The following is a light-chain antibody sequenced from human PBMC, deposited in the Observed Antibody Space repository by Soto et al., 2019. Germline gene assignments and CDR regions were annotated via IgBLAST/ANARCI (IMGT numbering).Light chain of an antibody. V-gene: IGKV1-5*01. J-gene: IGKJ4*01. CDR2: DAS. CDR3: QQYNGYLT. CDR1: QSISSW. Sequence: DIQMTQSPSTLSASVGDRVTITCRASQSISSWLAWYQQKPGKAPKLLIYDASSLESGVPSRFSGSGSGTEFTLTISSLQPDDFATHYCQQYNGYLTFGGGTKVEIK.